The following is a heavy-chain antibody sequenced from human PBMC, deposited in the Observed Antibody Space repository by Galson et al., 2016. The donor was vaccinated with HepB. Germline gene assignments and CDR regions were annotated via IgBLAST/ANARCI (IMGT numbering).Heavy chain of an antibody. CDR2: IYTAGNT. CDR1: GFSVSTNY. Sequence: SLRLSCAVSGFSVSTNYMSWVRQAPGKGLEWVSIIYTAGNTSYTDSVKGRFTISRDNGQNTLYLQMNSLTGEDTAVYYCARGPGYYSASGRPWDYNPMDVWGQGTTVIVVS. V-gene: IGHV3-53*01. J-gene: IGHJ6*01. CDR3: ARGPGYYSASGRPWDYNPMDV. D-gene: IGHD3-10*01.